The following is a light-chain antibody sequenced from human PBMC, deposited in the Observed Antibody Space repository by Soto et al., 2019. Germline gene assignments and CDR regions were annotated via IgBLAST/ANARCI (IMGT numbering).Light chain of an antibody. J-gene: IGKJ4*01. CDR1: QSVSSTY. Sequence: EIVLTQSPGTLSLSPGERATLSCRASQSVSSTYLAWYQQKPGQAPRVLIFGASRRATGIPDRFSGTGSGTDFTLTISRLEPEDFAVYYCQQYGSSPLLTFGGGTKVDIK. CDR3: QQYGSSPLLT. CDR2: GAS. V-gene: IGKV3-20*01.